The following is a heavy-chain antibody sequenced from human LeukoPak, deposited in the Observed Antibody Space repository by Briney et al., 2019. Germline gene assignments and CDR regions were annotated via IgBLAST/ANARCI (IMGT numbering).Heavy chain of an antibody. J-gene: IGHJ4*02. D-gene: IGHD4-17*01. CDR2: MRFDGNNQ. Sequence: GGSLRLSCAASGFTLSLYGMHWVRQAPGKGLEWVAFMRFDGNNQYYAVSVKGRFTISGDSSKNTLYLQMYSLRAEDTAVYYCAKDFGGYGDYFDYWGQGTLVTVSS. CDR1: GFTLSLYG. V-gene: IGHV3-30*02. CDR3: AKDFGGYGDYFDY.